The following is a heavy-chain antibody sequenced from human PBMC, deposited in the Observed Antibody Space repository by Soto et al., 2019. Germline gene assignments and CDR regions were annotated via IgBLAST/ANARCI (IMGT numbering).Heavy chain of an antibody. D-gene: IGHD4-17*01. J-gene: IGHJ6*03. Sequence: PGGSLRLSCAASGFTFSSYGMHWVRQAPGKGLEWVAVIWYDGSNKYYADSVKGRFTISRDNSKNTLYLQMNSLRAEETAVYYCARENYGDYAPFHYYYYMDVWGKGTTVTVSS. V-gene: IGHV3-33*01. CDR2: IWYDGSNK. CDR3: ARENYGDYAPFHYYYYMDV. CDR1: GFTFSSYG.